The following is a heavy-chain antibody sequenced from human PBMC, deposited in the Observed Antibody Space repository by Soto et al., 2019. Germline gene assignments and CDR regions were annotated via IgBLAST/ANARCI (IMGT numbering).Heavy chain of an antibody. V-gene: IGHV3-48*02. J-gene: IGHJ4*02. D-gene: IGHD4-17*01. Sequence: PGGSLRLSCAASGFTFSSYSLNWVRQAPGKGLEWVSYISSSGDTIYYADSVKGRFTISRDNGKNSLYLQMNSLRDEDTAVYYCAKDQYGDYAIDYWGQGTLVTVSS. CDR1: GFTFSSYS. CDR3: AKDQYGDYAIDY. CDR2: ISSSGDTI.